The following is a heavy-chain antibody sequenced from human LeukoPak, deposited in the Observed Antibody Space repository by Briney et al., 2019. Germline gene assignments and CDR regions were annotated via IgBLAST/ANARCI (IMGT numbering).Heavy chain of an antibody. V-gene: IGHV4-39*01. J-gene: IGHJ4*02. D-gene: IGHD3-10*01. CDR2: IYFSGGT. Sequence: SETLSLTCNVSGGAISSTAYYWGWIRQPPGKGLEWIGCIYFSGGTYYNPSLKSRVTISVDTSHNQFSLKLNSVTAADTALYYCARHPPYGSRNWGAYYFDSWGQGTLVTVSS. CDR3: ARHPPYGSRNWGAYYFDS. CDR1: GGAISSTAYY.